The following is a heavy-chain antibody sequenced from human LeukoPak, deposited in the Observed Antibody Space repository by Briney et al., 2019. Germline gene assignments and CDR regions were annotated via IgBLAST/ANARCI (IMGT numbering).Heavy chain of an antibody. CDR3: ARSRDGRFDY. J-gene: IGHJ4*02. CDR2: IIPIFGTA. D-gene: IGHD5-24*01. Sequence: SVNVSCKASVGTFSSYAISWVRQAPGQGLEWMGGIIPIFGTANYAQKFQGRVTITADESTSTAYMELSSLRSEDTAVYYCARSRDGRFDYWGQGTLVTVSS. CDR1: VGTFSSYA. V-gene: IGHV1-69*13.